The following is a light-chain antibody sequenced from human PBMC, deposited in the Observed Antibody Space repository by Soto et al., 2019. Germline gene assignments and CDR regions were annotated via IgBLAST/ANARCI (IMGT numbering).Light chain of an antibody. CDR1: QSVSGN. CDR3: QHKSDWPLT. CDR2: DAS. V-gene: IGKV3-11*01. J-gene: IGKJ4*01. Sequence: EIVLTQSPATLSLSPGEGATLSCRASQSVSGNLGWYQQKPGQAPRLLFYDASNRATGIPARFSASGSGTDFTLTISSLQPEDFAVYYCQHKSDWPLTFGGGTKVEIK.